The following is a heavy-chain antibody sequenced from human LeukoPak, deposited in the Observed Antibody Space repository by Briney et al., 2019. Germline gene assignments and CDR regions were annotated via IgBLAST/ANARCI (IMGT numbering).Heavy chain of an antibody. CDR2: INHSGST. V-gene: IGHV4-34*01. Sequence: SETLSLTCAVYGGSFSGYYWSWIRQPPGKGLEWIGEINHSGSTNYNPSLKSRVTISVDTSKNQFSLKLSSVTAADTAVYYCARGYSSSWQKLPFDYWGQGTLVTVSS. D-gene: IGHD6-13*01. CDR3: ARGYSSSWQKLPFDY. J-gene: IGHJ4*02. CDR1: GGSFSGYY.